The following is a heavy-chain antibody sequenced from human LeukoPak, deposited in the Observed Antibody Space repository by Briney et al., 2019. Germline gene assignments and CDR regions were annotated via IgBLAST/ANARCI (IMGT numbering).Heavy chain of an antibody. Sequence: PGGSLRLSCAASGFTFSSYAMSWVRQAPGKGLEWVANIKQDGSEKYYVDSVKGRFTISRDNAKNSLYLQMNSLRAEDTAVYYCARDGYDSSGYYYGDAFDIWGQGTMVTVSS. CDR1: GFTFSSYA. CDR2: IKQDGSEK. J-gene: IGHJ3*02. D-gene: IGHD3-22*01. V-gene: IGHV3-7*01. CDR3: ARDGYDSSGYYYGDAFDI.